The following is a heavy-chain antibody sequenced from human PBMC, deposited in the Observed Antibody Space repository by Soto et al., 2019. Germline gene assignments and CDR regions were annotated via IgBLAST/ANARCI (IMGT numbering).Heavy chain of an antibody. V-gene: IGHV3-15*07. CDR3: TAEDGWFDP. CDR2: IKSKGHGGTT. Sequence: PGGSLRLSCAASGFTFSNVWMNWVRQAPGKGLEWVGRIKSKGHGGTTDYAAPVKGRFTISRDDSKNTLYLQMNSLKTEDTAVYYCTAEDGWFDPWGQGTLVTVSS. CDR1: GFTFSNVW. J-gene: IGHJ5*02.